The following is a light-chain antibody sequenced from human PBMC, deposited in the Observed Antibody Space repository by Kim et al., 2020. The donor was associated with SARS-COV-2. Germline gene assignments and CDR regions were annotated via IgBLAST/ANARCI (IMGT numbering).Light chain of an antibody. CDR2: GAS. Sequence: ASVGGRVTISCRASQDISNDLACYHQNPGTAPKLLIYGASRLQTGVPSRFSGSRSGTEFTLTITSLQPEDFATYFCLQHYSYPCTFGQGTQLDIK. CDR3: LQHYSYPCT. CDR1: QDISND. J-gene: IGKJ2*02. V-gene: IGKV1-6*01.